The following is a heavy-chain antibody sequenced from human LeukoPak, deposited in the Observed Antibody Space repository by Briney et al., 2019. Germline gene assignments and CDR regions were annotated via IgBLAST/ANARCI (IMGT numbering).Heavy chain of an antibody. CDR3: ARHRGSSSLFDY. V-gene: IGHV4-59*08. J-gene: IGHJ4*02. Sequence: SETLSLTCTVSGGSISSYYWSWIWQPPGKGLEWIGYIYYSGSTNYNPSLKSRVTISVDTSKNQFSLKLSSVTAADTAVYYCARHRGSSSLFDYWGQGTLVTVSS. D-gene: IGHD6-6*01. CDR1: GGSISSYY. CDR2: IYYSGST.